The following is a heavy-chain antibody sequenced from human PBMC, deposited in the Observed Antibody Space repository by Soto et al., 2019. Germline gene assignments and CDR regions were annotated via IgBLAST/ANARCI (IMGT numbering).Heavy chain of an antibody. J-gene: IGHJ6*02. Sequence: LVESGGGVVQPGRALKLSCAASGCSFDSYSMHWVRQAPGKWLEWVTTVSFDSKNKYYIDSVEGRFTIARDNSKKMLYLQMNSLRHEDMAVYYCAKETVEATYSFYGMDVWGPGTTVTVSS. D-gene: IGHD7-27*01. CDR3: AKETVEATYSFYGMDV. V-gene: IGHV3-30*18. CDR1: GCSFDSYS. CDR2: VSFDSKNK.